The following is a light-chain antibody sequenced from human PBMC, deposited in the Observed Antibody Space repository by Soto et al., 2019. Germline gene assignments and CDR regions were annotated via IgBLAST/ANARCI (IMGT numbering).Light chain of an antibody. V-gene: IGLV1-40*01. CDR1: SSNIGAGYD. CDR3: QSYDSSLNV. CDR2: GNS. J-gene: IGLJ1*01. Sequence: QSVLTQPPSVSGAPGQRVTISCTGSSSNIGAGYDVHWYQQLPGTAPKLLIYGNSNRPSGVPDRFSGSKSGTSASLAITGLQAEYEADYYCQSYDSSLNVFGTGTQLTVL.